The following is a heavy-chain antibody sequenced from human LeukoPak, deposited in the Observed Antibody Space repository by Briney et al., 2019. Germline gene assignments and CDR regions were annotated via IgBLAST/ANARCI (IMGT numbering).Heavy chain of an antibody. CDR2: INHSGST. J-gene: IGHJ6*03. CDR3: ARESLGYCSGGSCQGGHYYYYMDV. V-gene: IGHV4-34*01. CDR1: GGSFSGYY. D-gene: IGHD2-15*01. Sequence: SETLSLTCAVSGGSFSGYYWSWIRQPPGKGLEWIGEINHSGSTNYNPSLKSRVTISVDTSKNQFSLKLSSVTAADTAVYYCARESLGYCSGGSCQGGHYYYYMDVWGKGTTVTISS.